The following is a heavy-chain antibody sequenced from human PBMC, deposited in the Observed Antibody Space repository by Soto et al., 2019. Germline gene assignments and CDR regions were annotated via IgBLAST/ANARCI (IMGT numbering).Heavy chain of an antibody. V-gene: IGHV4-34*01. CDR2: INHSGTV. CDR1: GGAFNGYY. Sequence: QVHLQQWGAGLLKPSETLSLTCAVNGGAFNGYYWTWIRQSPGKGLQWIGEINHSGTVDYNPSLKSRVTFSIDTHKKQFSLTLTSVTAADTAVYYCARAGAALVRGSIGGFDYWGQGTLVTVSS. CDR3: ARAGAALVRGSIGGFDY. J-gene: IGHJ4*02. D-gene: IGHD3-10*01.